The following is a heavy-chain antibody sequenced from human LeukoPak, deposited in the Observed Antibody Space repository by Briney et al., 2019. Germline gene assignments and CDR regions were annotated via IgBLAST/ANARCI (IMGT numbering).Heavy chain of an antibody. CDR3: ARGGPTVVTRGYFYYLDV. V-gene: IGHV4-34*01. CDR2: INHSGST. CDR1: GFTFSSYA. J-gene: IGHJ6*03. Sequence: LRLSCAASGFTFSSYAMSWVRPPPGKGLEWIGEINHSGSTNYNPSLKSRVTISVDTSKNQFSLKLSSVTAADTAVYYCARGGPTVVTRGYFYYLDVWGKGTTVTVSS. D-gene: IGHD4-23*01.